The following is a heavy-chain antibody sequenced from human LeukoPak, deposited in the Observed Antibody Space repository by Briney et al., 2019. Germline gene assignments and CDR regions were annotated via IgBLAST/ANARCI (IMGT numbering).Heavy chain of an antibody. V-gene: IGHV4-59*11. CDR2: IHYSGST. J-gene: IGHJ4*02. D-gene: IGHD5-18*01. CDR1: GGSISSHY. CDR3: ARYRDTAMVTYFDY. Sequence: PSETLSLTCTVSGGSISSHYWSWIRQPPGKGLEWIGYIHYSGSTNYNPSLKSRVTISVDTSKNQFSLKLSSVTAADTAVYYCARYRDTAMVTYFDYWGQGTLVTVSS.